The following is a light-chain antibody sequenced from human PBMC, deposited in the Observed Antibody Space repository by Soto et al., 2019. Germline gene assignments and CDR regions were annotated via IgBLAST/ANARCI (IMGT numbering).Light chain of an antibody. J-gene: IGKJ1*01. CDR1: QSISSY. V-gene: IGKV1-5*01. CDR3: QQYSTYST. Sequence: DIQMTQSPSSLSASVGDRFTMTCRASQSISSYLNWYQQKPGKAPKLLIYDASNLESGVPSIFSGGGSGTEFTLTISSLPPDNFATYYCQQYSTYSTFGQGTKVDI. CDR2: DAS.